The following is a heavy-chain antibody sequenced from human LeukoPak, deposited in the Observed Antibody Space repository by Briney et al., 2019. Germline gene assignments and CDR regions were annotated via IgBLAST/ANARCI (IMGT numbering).Heavy chain of an antibody. D-gene: IGHD3-22*01. CDR3: ARHGSSGYSPYYFDY. CDR1: SGSTSSSSYY. CDR2: IYYSGST. J-gene: IGHJ4*02. V-gene: IGHV4-39*01. Sequence: SETLSLTCTVSSGSTSSSSYYWGWIRQPPGKGLEWIGSIYYSGSTYYNPSLKSRVTISVDTSKNQFSLKLSSVTAADTAVYYCARHGSSGYSPYYFDYWGQGTLVTVSS.